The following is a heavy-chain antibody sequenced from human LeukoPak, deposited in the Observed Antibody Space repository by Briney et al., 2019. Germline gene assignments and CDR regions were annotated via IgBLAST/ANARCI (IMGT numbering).Heavy chain of an antibody. D-gene: IGHD3-22*01. CDR1: GGTFSSYA. CDR3: ARVEDSSGYFTSYYYGMDV. J-gene: IGHJ6*02. CDR2: IIPIFGTA. Sequence: ASVKVSCKASGGTFSSYAISWVRQAPGQGLEWMGGIIPIFGTANYAQKFQGRVTMTTDSSTSTAYMELRSLKSDDTAVYYCARVEDSSGYFTSYYYGMDVWGQGTTVTVSS. V-gene: IGHV1-69*05.